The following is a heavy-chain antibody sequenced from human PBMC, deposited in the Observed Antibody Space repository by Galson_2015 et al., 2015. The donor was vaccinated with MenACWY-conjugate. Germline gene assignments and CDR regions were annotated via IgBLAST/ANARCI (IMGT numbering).Heavy chain of an antibody. Sequence: SVKVSCKASGYTFTSYGISWVRQVPGQGLEWMGWISAYNGNTNYAQKLQGRVTMTTDTSTSTAYMELRSLRSDDTAVYYCARDGIGYCSGGSCYSSVDYWGQGTLVTVSS. CDR1: GYTFTSYG. V-gene: IGHV1-18*01. J-gene: IGHJ4*02. CDR3: ARDGIGYCSGGSCYSSVDY. D-gene: IGHD2-15*01. CDR2: ISAYNGNT.